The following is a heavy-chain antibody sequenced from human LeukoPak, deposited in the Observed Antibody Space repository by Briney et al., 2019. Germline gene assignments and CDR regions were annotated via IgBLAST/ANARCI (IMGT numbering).Heavy chain of an antibody. D-gene: IGHD4-11*01. V-gene: IGHV4-59*01. J-gene: IGHJ6*02. Sequence: SETLSLTCTVSGGSISSYYWSWIRQPPGKGLEWIGYIYYSGSTNYNPSLKSRVTISVDTSKNQFSLKLSSVTAVDTAVYYCARVVYSNYFYGMDVWGQGTTVTVSS. CDR2: IYYSGST. CDR3: ARVVYSNYFYGMDV. CDR1: GGSISSYY.